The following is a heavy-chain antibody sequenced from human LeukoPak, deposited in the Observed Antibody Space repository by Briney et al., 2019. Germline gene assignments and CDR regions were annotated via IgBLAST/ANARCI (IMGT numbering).Heavy chain of an antibody. Sequence: GGSLRLSCAASGFTVRTSYMSWARQAPGKGLEWVSVVYSGGSMYYADSVQGRFTISRDISNNTLYLQMNSLRAEDTAVYYCARGTYDFWSGYPYSYFFDYWGQGTLVTVSS. CDR2: VYSGGSM. CDR3: ARGTYDFWSGYPYSYFFDY. D-gene: IGHD3-3*01. J-gene: IGHJ4*02. CDR1: GFTVRTSY. V-gene: IGHV3-53*01.